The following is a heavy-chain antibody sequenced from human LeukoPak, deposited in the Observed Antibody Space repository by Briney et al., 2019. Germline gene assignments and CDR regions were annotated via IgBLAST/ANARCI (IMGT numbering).Heavy chain of an antibody. CDR1: GGSFSGYY. J-gene: IGHJ4*02. V-gene: IGHV4-34*01. Sequence: PSETLSHTCAVYGGSFSGYYWSWIRQPPGKGLEWIGEINHSGSTNYIPSLKSRVTISVDTSKNQFSLKLSSVTAADTAVYYCARVLRRRLIVVVMGSYFDYWGQGTLVTVSS. CDR2: INHSGST. CDR3: ARVLRRRLIVVVMGSYFDY. D-gene: IGHD3-22*01.